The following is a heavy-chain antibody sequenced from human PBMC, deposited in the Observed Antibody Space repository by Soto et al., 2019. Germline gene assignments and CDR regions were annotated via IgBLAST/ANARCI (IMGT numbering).Heavy chain of an antibody. V-gene: IGHV4-59*11. CDR1: GGPIHTHY. CDR2: VRYTGTT. Sequence: PSETLSLTCSVSGGPIHTHYWGWLRQPPGKGLEWIGYVRYTGTTNYNPSLRSRVTISVDTSKNLLSLKLVSLTAADTAVYYCARHDYNDYVNPFDYWGQGTLVTVSS. D-gene: IGHD4-17*01. CDR3: ARHDYNDYVNPFDY. J-gene: IGHJ4*02.